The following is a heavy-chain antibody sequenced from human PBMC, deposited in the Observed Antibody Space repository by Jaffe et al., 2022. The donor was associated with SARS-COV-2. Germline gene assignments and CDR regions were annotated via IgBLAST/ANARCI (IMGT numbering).Heavy chain of an antibody. CDR1: GFSFTSYG. CDR2: ISGSGGST. Sequence: EVQLLESGGGLVQPGGSLRLSCAASGFSFTSYGMNWVRQAPGKGLEWVSGISGSGGSTYYADSVKGRFSISRDNPKNTLYLQMTSLRAEDTALYYCARANSSASPSISWYDYWGQGALVTVSS. D-gene: IGHD6-13*01. CDR3: ARANSSASPSISWYDY. J-gene: IGHJ4*02. V-gene: IGHV3-23*01.